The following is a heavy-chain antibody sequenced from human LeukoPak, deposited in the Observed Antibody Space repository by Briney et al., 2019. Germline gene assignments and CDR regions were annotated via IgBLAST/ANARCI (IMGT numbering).Heavy chain of an antibody. CDR2: ISGSGGST. CDR3: AKERITMVRGVITLAGY. Sequence: GGSLRLSCAASGFTFSSDAMSWGREAPGKGLEWVSAISGSGGSTYSADSVKGRFTISRDNSKNTLYLQMNSLRAEATAVYYCAKERITMVRGVITLAGYWGQGTLVTVSS. J-gene: IGHJ4*02. V-gene: IGHV3-23*01. CDR1: GFTFSSDA. D-gene: IGHD3-10*01.